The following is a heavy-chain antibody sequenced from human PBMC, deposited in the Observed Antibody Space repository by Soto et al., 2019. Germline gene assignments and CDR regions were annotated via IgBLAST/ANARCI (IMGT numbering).Heavy chain of an antibody. V-gene: IGHV4-31*03. D-gene: IGHD3-3*01. CDR2: IYYSGST. J-gene: IGHJ6*02. CDR1: GGSISSGGYY. CDR3: AREGTPTYDFWSGYGYYYGMDV. Sequence: PSETLSLTCTVSGGSISSGGYYWSWIRQHPGKGLEWIGYIYYSGSTYYNPSLKSRVTISVDTSKNQFSLKLSSVTAADTAVYYCAREGTPTYDFWSGYGYYYGMDVWGQGTTVTVSS.